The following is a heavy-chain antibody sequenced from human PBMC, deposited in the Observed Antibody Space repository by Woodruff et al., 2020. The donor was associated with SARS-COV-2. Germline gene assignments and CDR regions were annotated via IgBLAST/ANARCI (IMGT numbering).Heavy chain of an antibody. CDR2: INHRRST. J-gene: IGHJ5*02. V-gene: IGHV4-34*01. Sequence: EINHRRSTNYNPSLKSRVTISVDTSKNQFSLKLSSVTAADTAVYYCARIWSIFGGWFDPWGQGTLVTVSS. D-gene: IGHD3-3*01. CDR3: ARIWSIFGGWFDP.